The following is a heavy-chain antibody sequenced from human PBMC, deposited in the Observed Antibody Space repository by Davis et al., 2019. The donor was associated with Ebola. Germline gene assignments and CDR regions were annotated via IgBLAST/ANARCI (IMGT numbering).Heavy chain of an antibody. CDR1: GFTFSRYD. D-gene: IGHD6-6*01. V-gene: IGHV3-21*01. J-gene: IGHJ4*02. CDR2: ISSSSSYI. Sequence: PGGSLRLSCAASGFTFSRYDMNWVRQAPGKGLEWVSSISSSSSYIYYADSVKGRFTISRDNAKNSLYLQMNSLRAEDTAVYYCARGTQLGKLNDYWGQGTLVTVSS. CDR3: ARGTQLGKLNDY.